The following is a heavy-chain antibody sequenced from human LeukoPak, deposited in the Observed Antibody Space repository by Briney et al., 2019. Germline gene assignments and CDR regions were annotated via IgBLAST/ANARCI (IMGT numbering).Heavy chain of an antibody. CDR2: FDPEDGET. Sequence: ASVKVSCKVSGYTLTELSMHWVRQAPGKGLEWMGGFDPEDGETIYAQKFQGRVTMTEDTSTDTAYMELSSLRSEDTAVYYCARDLNGGYDLDYWGQGTLVTVSS. CDR1: GYTLTELS. J-gene: IGHJ4*02. V-gene: IGHV1-24*01. CDR3: ARDLNGGYDLDY. D-gene: IGHD5-12*01.